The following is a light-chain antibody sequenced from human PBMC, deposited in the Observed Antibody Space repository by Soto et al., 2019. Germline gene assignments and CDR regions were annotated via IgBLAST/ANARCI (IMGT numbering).Light chain of an antibody. CDR1: QSVSTN. V-gene: IGKV3-20*01. CDR2: GAF. CDR3: QQYWTSPRT. J-gene: IGKJ1*01. Sequence: EIVMTQFPATLSVSPGERATLSCRASQSVSTNLAWYQQKPGQAPRLLMYGAFSRAAGIPERFSGSGSGTDFTLTINRLEPEDFAVYYCQQYWTSPRTVGPGTKVDIK.